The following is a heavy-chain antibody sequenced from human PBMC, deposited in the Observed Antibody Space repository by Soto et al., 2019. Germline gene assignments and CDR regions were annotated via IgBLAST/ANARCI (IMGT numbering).Heavy chain of an antibody. J-gene: IGHJ6*02. Sequence: PSETLSLTCTVSGGSISSGGYYWSWIRQHPGKGLEWIGYIYYSGSTYYTPSLKSRGTISVDTSKNQCSLKLSSVAAADTAVYYCARAQNYDSSGFGTYGMDVWGQGTTVTVSS. CDR3: ARAQNYDSSGFGTYGMDV. CDR2: IYYSGST. CDR1: GGSISSGGYY. D-gene: IGHD3-22*01. V-gene: IGHV4-31*03.